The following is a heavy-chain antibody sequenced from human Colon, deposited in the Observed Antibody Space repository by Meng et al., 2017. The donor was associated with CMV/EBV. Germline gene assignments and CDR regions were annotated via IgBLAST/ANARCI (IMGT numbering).Heavy chain of an antibody. J-gene: IGHJ6*02. Sequence: GESLKISCVGSGLNFGRAWMSWVRQGPGKGLEWMGIIYPGDSDTRYSPSFQGQVTISADKSISTAYLQWSSLKASDTAMYYCARSYSSSRHYYYGMDVWGQGTTVTVSS. CDR1: GLNFGRAW. D-gene: IGHD6-13*01. CDR3: ARSYSSSRHYYYGMDV. V-gene: IGHV5-51*01. CDR2: IYPGDSDT.